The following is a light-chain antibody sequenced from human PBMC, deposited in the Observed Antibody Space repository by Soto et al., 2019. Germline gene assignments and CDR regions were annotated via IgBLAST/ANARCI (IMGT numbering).Light chain of an antibody. J-gene: IGLJ1*01. Sequence: QSALTQPASVSGSPGQSITISCTGTSSDVGGYKYVSWYQQHPGKAPKLIIYVVSNRPSGVSNRFSGSKSGNTASLTISGLQTEDEAEYYCGSYTSSDTPYVFGTGNKVTVL. CDR3: GSYTSSDTPYV. CDR2: VVS. V-gene: IGLV2-14*01. CDR1: SSDVGGYKY.